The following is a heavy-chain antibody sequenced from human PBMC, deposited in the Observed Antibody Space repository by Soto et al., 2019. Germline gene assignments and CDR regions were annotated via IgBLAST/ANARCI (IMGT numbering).Heavy chain of an antibody. Sequence: SETLSLTCTVSAASFSKYYWTWIRQPPGKALEWIGYIYFNGNTKYNPSLEGRLTISIDTSKKELSLKLTSVTAADAAVYYCASVTFGGIVLAHWGQGTLVTVSS. CDR2: IYFNGNT. J-gene: IGHJ4*02. D-gene: IGHD3-16*01. V-gene: IGHV4-59*01. CDR1: AASFSKYY. CDR3: ASVTFGGIVLAH.